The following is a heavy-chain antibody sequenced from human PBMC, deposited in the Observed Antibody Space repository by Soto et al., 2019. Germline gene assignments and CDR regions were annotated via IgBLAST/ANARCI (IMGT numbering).Heavy chain of an antibody. CDR3: ARGVGQFDY. CDR2: INAGNGNT. D-gene: IGHD3-10*01. J-gene: IGHJ4*02. CDR1: GYTFTNYA. Sequence: QVQLVQSGAEVKKPGASVKVSCKPSGYTFTNYAMHWVRQAPGQRLEWMGWINAGNGNTKYSQKFQGRVTITRDTSASTAYMELSSLGSEDTAVEYCARGVGQFDYWGQGTLVTVSS. V-gene: IGHV1-3*01.